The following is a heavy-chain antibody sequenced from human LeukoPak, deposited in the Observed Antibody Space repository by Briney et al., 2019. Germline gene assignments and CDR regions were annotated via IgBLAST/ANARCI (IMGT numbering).Heavy chain of an antibody. D-gene: IGHD3-22*01. CDR1: GFTFSDHH. V-gene: IGHV3-72*01. Sequence: PGGSLRLSCAASGFTFSDHHMDWVRRAPGKGLEWIGRSKNKGYAYSTVYAASVKGRFTFSRDDPKNSLYLQMNSLTTEDTAVYYCTRIFYYGTRGYYPDFWGQGTLVTVSS. J-gene: IGHJ4*02. CDR2: SKNKGYAYST. CDR3: TRIFYYGTRGYYPDF.